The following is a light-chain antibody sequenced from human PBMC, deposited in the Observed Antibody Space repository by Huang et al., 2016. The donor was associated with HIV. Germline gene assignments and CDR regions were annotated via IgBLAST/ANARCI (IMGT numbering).Light chain of an antibody. CDR2: AAS. CDR1: PTVSSN. CDR3: QHYRVWPPVYT. V-gene: IGKV3-15*01. Sequence: EIVMTQSPATLSVSPGERATLYCRASPTVSSNLAWYQQKPGQSPRLLIYAASTRATDIPARFSGSGSGTEFTLTISSLQSEDFAVYYCQHYRVWPPVYTFGQGTKLEIK. J-gene: IGKJ2*01.